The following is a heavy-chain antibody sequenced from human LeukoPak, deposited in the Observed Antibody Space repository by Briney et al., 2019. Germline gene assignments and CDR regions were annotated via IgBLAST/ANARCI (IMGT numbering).Heavy chain of an antibody. CDR3: AKVAMIVVVILPFDY. CDR1: GFTFSIYA. V-gene: IGHV3-23*01. D-gene: IGHD3-22*01. J-gene: IGHJ4*02. Sequence: GGSLRLSCAASGFTFSIYAMSWVRQAPGKGLEWVSAISGSGGSTYYADSVKGRFTISRDNSKNTLYLQMNSLRAEDTAVYYCAKVAMIVVVILPFDYWGQGTLVTVSS. CDR2: ISGSGGST.